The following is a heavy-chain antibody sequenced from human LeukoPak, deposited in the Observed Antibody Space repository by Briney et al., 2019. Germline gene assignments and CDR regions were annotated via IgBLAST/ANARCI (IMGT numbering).Heavy chain of an antibody. D-gene: IGHD3-10*01. V-gene: IGHV3-23*01. CDR3: AKGLSTDYYGSGSYQDY. Sequence: GGSLRLSCAASGFTFSSYAMSWVRQAPGKGLEWVSAISGSGGSTYYADSVKGRFTISRDNSKNTLYLQMNSLRAEDTAVYYCAKGLSTDYYGSGSYQDYWGQGTLVTVSS. J-gene: IGHJ4*02. CDR2: ISGSGGST. CDR1: GFTFSSYA.